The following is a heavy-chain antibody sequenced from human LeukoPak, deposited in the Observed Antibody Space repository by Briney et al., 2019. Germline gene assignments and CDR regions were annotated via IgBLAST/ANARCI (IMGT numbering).Heavy chain of an antibody. CDR1: GGSVSSGSYY. V-gene: IGHV4-61*01. CDR3: ARGLELFDTLEFDP. Sequence: SETLSLTCTVSGGSVSSGSYYWSWIRQPPGKGLEWIAYIYYSGSTNYNPSLKSRLTISVDTSKNQFSLKLSSVTAADTAVYYCARGLELFDTLEFDPWGQGTLVTVSS. D-gene: IGHD1-7*01. J-gene: IGHJ5*02. CDR2: IYYSGST.